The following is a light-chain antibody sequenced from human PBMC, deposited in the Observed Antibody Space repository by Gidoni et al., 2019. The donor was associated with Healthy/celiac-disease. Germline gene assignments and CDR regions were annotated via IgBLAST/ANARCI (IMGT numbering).Light chain of an antibody. J-gene: IGKJ2*01. CDR1: QSVSSN. V-gene: IGKV3-15*01. Sequence: EIVMTQSPATLSVSPGERATLSCRASQSVSSNLAWYQQKPGQAPRLLIYGASTRATGIPARFSGSGPGTEFTLTISSLQSEDFAVYYCQQYNNWPWYTFGQGTKLEIK. CDR3: QQYNNWPWYT. CDR2: GAS.